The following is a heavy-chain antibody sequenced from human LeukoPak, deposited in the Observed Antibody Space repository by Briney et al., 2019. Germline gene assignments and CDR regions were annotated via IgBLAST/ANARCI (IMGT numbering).Heavy chain of an antibody. CDR3: ARGGGLDV. Sequence: GGSLRLSCAASGFTFSSYSMNWVPQAPGKGLEWVSSISSSSSYIYYADSVKGRFTISRDNAKNPLYLQMSNLRAEDTAVYFCARGGGLDVWGQGATVTVSS. CDR1: GFTFSSYS. CDR2: ISSSSSYI. J-gene: IGHJ6*02. D-gene: IGHD3-16*01. V-gene: IGHV3-21*04.